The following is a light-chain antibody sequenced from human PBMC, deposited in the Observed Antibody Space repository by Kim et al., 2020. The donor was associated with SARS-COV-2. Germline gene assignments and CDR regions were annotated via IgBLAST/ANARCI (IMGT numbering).Light chain of an antibody. V-gene: IGKV1-9*01. CDR3: QQLKTYPQT. Sequence: IQLTQSPYSLSASVGDRVTITCRASQDINNYLAWYQQKPGKAPKLLIYVASTLRSGVPSRFRGSGSGTDFTLTISSLQPEDFATYYCQQLKTYPQTFGQGTKLEI. J-gene: IGKJ2*01. CDR1: QDINNY. CDR2: VAS.